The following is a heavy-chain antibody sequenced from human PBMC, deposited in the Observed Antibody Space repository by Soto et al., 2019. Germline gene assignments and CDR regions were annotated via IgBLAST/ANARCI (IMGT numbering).Heavy chain of an antibody. V-gene: IGHV1-8*01. CDR1: GYTFTSYD. D-gene: IGHD4-4*01. Sequence: QVQLVQSGAEVKKPGASVKVSCKASGYTFTSYDINWVRQATGQGLEWMGWMNPNSGNTGYAQKFPGRVTMTRSTSISTAYMELSSLRSEDTAVYYWARGLGRAVTTLYNWFDPWGQGTLVTVSS. CDR3: ARGLGRAVTTLYNWFDP. CDR2: MNPNSGNT. J-gene: IGHJ5*02.